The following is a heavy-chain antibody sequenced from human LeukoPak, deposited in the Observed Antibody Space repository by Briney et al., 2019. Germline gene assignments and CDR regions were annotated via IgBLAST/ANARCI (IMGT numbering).Heavy chain of an antibody. CDR2: ISSSSSYI. Sequence: GGSLRLSCAASGFTFSSYSMNWVRQAPGKGLEWVSSISSSSSYIYYADSVKGRFTISRDNAKNSLYLQMNSLRAEDTAVYYCARSALVPAPGIAVAGTVTVCWFDPWGQGTLVTVSS. D-gene: IGHD6-19*01. CDR1: GFTFSSYS. V-gene: IGHV3-21*04. J-gene: IGHJ5*02. CDR3: ARSALVPAPGIAVAGTVTVCWFDP.